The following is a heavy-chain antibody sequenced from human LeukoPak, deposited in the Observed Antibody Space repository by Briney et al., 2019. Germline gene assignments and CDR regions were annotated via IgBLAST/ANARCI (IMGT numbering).Heavy chain of an antibody. D-gene: IGHD5-18*01. J-gene: IGHJ4*02. CDR1: GFIFSAQS. V-gene: IGHV3-21*04. Sequence: PGGSLRLSCAGSGFIFSAQSMNWVRQAPGKGLEWVSSISSSSTYTWYADSVKGRFTISRDNAKNSLYLQMNSLRAEDTALYYCAKDIGTATAYWGQGTLVTVSS. CDR2: ISSSSTYT. CDR3: AKDIGTATAY.